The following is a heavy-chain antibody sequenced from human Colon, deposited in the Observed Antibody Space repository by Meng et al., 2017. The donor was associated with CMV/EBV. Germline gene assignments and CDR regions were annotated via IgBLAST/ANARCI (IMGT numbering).Heavy chain of an antibody. J-gene: IGHJ4*02. CDR3: TRETLPRCWWDLHLFDF. D-gene: IGHD1-26*01. CDR1: GFTFGDYP. V-gene: IGHV3-49*04. CDR2: IRSKAYGGTI. Sequence: GESLKISCTASGFTFGDYPMSWVRQAPGKGLEWVGFIRSKAYGGTIEYAVSVKGRFTISRDDSKSLVYLQMNSLKTEDSGVYYCTRETLPRCWWDLHLFDFWGQGTLVTVSS.